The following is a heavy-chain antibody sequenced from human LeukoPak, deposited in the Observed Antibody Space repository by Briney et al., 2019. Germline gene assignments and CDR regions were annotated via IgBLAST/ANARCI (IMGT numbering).Heavy chain of an antibody. Sequence: PSETLSLTCTVSGYSISSGYYWGWIRQPPGKGLEWIGSIYHSGSTYYNPSLKSRVTISVDTSKNQFSLKLSSVTAADTAVYYCAREFIKLGRDGYNYSDYWGQGTLVTVSS. CDR3: AREFIKLGRDGYNYSDY. CDR2: IYHSGST. J-gene: IGHJ4*02. D-gene: IGHD5-24*01. CDR1: GYSISSGYY. V-gene: IGHV4-38-2*02.